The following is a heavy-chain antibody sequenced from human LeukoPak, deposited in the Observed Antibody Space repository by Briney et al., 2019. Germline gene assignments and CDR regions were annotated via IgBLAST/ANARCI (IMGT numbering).Heavy chain of an antibody. CDR2: ISGFNT. J-gene: IGHJ4*02. Sequence: GGSLRLSCTTSGFAFSNYAMNWVRQAPGKGPEWVSGISGFNTYYADSVKGRFTIFRDNSKNVLYLQMDRLRAEDTAVYSCAKAHGEYYFDYWGQGTLVTVSS. CDR1: GFAFSNYA. CDR3: AKAHGEYYFDY. V-gene: IGHV3-23*01.